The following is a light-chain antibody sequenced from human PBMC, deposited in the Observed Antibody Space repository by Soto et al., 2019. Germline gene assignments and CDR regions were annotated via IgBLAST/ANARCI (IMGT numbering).Light chain of an antibody. CDR1: QSFRGL. V-gene: IGKV3-11*01. J-gene: IGKJ5*01. Sequence: EVVLTQSPGTLSLSPGERATVSCRASQSFRGLLAWYQQKPGQAPRLLIYDAYNRATGIPPRFSGSGSGTDFTLTISSLEPEDSAVYYCQQRHMWPITFGQGTRLEI. CDR2: DAY. CDR3: QQRHMWPIT.